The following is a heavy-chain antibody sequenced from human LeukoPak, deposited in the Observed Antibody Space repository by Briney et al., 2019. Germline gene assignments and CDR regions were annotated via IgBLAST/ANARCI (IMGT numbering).Heavy chain of an antibody. D-gene: IGHD1-26*01. V-gene: IGHV3-23*01. Sequence: GGSLRLSCAASGFTFSNYPVNWVRQAPGKGLEWVSVISTSGGATFYGDSVQGRFTISRDNSRGTLYLQMNSLTAEDTAVYYCGKYLQTTVGANDYWGQGTLVTVSS. CDR1: GFTFSNYP. CDR3: GKYLQTTVGANDY. J-gene: IGHJ4*02. CDR2: ISTSGGAT.